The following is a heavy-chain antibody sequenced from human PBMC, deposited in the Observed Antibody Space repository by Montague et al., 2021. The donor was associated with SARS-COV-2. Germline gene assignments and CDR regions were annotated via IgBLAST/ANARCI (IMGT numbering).Heavy chain of an antibody. Sequence: SETLSLTCAVYGGSFSGYYWSWIRQPPGKGLEWIGEINHSGSTNYNPSPKSRVTISVDTSKNQFSLKLSSATAADTAVYYCARVRYYGSGTSLGMDVWGQGTTVTVSS. J-gene: IGHJ6*02. CDR1: GGSFSGYY. CDR2: INHSGST. D-gene: IGHD3-10*01. V-gene: IGHV4-34*01. CDR3: ARVRYYGSGTSLGMDV.